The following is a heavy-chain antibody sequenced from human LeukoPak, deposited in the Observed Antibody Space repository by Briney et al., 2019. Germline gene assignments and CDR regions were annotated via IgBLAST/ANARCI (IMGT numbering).Heavy chain of an antibody. D-gene: IGHD2-8*01. J-gene: IGHJ4*02. Sequence: LSCVASGFTFYXXXXXWVXXXXXXXLXXVSLISGDGVTTYYADSVRGRATISRDNGKNSLSLQMNTLKSEDTAFYYCARGVNGXXXTFDYWGRXTLVTXXX. V-gene: IGHV3-43*02. CDR3: ARGVNGXXXTFDY. CDR2: ISGDGVTT. CDR1: GFTFYXXX.